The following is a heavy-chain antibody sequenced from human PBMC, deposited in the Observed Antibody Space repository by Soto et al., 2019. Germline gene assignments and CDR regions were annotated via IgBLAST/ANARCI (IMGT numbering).Heavy chain of an antibody. J-gene: IGHJ6*02. CDR1: RGSFSGFY. CDR3: ARGRAYVSGSNFYGLDV. CDR2: INHSGTT. Sequence: XETLSLTSGVYRGSFSGFYWSWVRQTPGGGLEWIGEINHSGTTNYNPSFQNRVTISVDKSTNNFSLKMTSVTAADAAVYYCARGRAYVSGSNFYGLDVWGQGTTVTVSS. D-gene: IGHD3-10*02. V-gene: IGHV4-34*01.